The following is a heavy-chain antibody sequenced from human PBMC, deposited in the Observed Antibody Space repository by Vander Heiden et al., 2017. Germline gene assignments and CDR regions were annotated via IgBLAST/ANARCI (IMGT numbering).Heavy chain of an antibody. Sequence: EVQLVQSGAEVKRPGESLRISCKASGYSFSRFWIGWVRQMPGKGLEWMGIIYPGDSNTIYSPAFQGQVTISGDRSINTAYLHWSSLKASDTAMYYCARHWALELSQRYYYYGMDVWGQGTTVTVSS. CDR2: IYPGDSNT. CDR3: ARHWALELSQRYYYYGMDV. D-gene: IGHD1-7*01. J-gene: IGHJ6*02. CDR1: GYSFSRFW. V-gene: IGHV5-51*01.